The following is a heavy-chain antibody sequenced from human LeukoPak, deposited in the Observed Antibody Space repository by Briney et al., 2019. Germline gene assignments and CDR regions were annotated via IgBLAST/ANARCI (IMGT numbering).Heavy chain of an antibody. D-gene: IGHD3-10*01. Sequence: PGGSLRLSCVVSGITLSNSAMTWVCQAPGKGLEWVSYIREKGGSTTYADSVKGRFTISRDTSLNTLYLQMNNLRAEDTAVYFGGKRGVVIRGLLVIGYHQEAYHYDFWGQGVLVTVSS. CDR3: GKRGVVIRGLLVIGYHQEAYHYDF. CDR1: GITLSNSA. J-gene: IGHJ4*02. V-gene: IGHV3-23*01. CDR2: IREKGGST.